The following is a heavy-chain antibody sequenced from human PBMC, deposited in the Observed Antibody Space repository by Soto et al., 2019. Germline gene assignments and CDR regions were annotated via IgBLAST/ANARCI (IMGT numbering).Heavy chain of an antibody. J-gene: IGHJ6*02. CDR1: GGSISCGGYF. D-gene: IGHD6-6*01. CDR3: AREGAAPYYYYGMDV. V-gene: IGHV4-31*03. Sequence: VQLQESGPGLVKPSQTLSLTCTVSGGSISCGGYFWSWIRQHPGKGLEWIGFIYYSGSTYYNPSLKSRVTISVDTSKNQFSLKLSSVTAADTAVYYCAREGAAPYYYYGMDVWGQGTTVTVSS. CDR2: IYYSGST.